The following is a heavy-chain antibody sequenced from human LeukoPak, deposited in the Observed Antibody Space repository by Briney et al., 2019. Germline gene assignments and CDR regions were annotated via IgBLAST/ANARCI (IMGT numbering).Heavy chain of an antibody. V-gene: IGHV1-2*02. Sequence: GASVKVPCKASGYTFTGYYMHWVRQAPGQGLEWMGWINPNSGGTNYAQKFQGRVTMARDTSISTAYMELSRLRSDDTAVYYCARDPRVAAAGHYYGMDVWGQGTTVTVSS. CDR3: ARDPRVAAAGHYYGMDV. CDR1: GYTFTGYY. J-gene: IGHJ6*02. CDR2: INPNSGGT. D-gene: IGHD6-13*01.